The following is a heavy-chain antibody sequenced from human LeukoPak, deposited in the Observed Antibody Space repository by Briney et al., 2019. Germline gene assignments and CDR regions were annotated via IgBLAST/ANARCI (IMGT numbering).Heavy chain of an antibody. CDR2: INHSGST. D-gene: IGHD1-7*01. CDR3: ARGRAMYHWNYQSDY. Sequence: SETLSLTCAVYGGSFSGYYWSWIRQPPGKGLEWIGEINHSGSTNYNPSLKSRVTISVDTSKNQFSLKLSSVTAADTAVYYCARGRAMYHWNYQSDYWGQGTLVTVSS. J-gene: IGHJ4*02. V-gene: IGHV4-34*01. CDR1: GGSFSGYY.